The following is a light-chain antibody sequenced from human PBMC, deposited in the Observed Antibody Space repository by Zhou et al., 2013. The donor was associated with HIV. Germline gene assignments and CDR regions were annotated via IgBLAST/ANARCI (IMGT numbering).Light chain of an antibody. CDR1: QSIYNY. J-gene: IGKJ2*01. V-gene: IGKV1-39*01. CDR2: AAS. CDR3: QQSYTTPYT. Sequence: DIQMTQSPSSLSASVGDKVTITCRASQSIYNYLDWYQQKPGKAPNLLIYAASSLQGGVPSRFSGSGSGTDFTLTITSLQPEDFATYYCQQSYTTPYTFGQGTRLE.